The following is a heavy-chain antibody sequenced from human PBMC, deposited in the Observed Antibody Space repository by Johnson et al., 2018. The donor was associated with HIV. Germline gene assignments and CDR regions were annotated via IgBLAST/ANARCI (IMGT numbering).Heavy chain of an antibody. V-gene: IGHV3-15*01. CDR1: GFTFSNAW. Sequence: VQLVEFGGGVVQPGGSLRLSCAASGFTFSNAWMSWVRQAPGTGLEWVGRIKSKTAGGTTDYAAPVKGRFTISRDNSKNTLYLQMNSLRAEDTAVYYCAKGEWGAGTDAFDIWGQGTMVTVSS. J-gene: IGHJ3*02. D-gene: IGHD3-16*01. CDR2: IKSKTAGGTT. CDR3: AKGEWGAGTDAFDI.